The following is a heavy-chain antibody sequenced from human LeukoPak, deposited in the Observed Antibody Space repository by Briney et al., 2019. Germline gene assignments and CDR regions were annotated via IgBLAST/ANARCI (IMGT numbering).Heavy chain of an antibody. D-gene: IGHD3-3*01. V-gene: IGHV1-2*02. CDR2: INPNSGGT. J-gene: IGHJ4*02. CDR1: GYSFTGHY. CDR3: ARGGGTGFGVLND. Sequence: ASVKVSCKASGYSFTGHYMHWVRQAPGQGLEWMGWINPNSGGTNYAQKFQGRVTMTRDTSSGTVYIEMSRLRSDDTCVYCVARGGGTGFGVLNDWGQGTLVTVSS.